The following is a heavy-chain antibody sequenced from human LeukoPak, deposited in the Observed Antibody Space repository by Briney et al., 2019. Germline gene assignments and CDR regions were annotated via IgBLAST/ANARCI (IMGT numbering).Heavy chain of an antibody. CDR3: ARTPLRFLDPERAFDI. D-gene: IGHD3-3*01. Sequence: SETLSLTCTVSGGSISSGGYYWSWIRQPPGKGLEWIGYIYHSGSTYYNPSLKSRVTISVDRSKNQFSLKLGSVTAADTAVYYCARTPLRFLDPERAFDIWGQGTMVTVSS. CDR1: GGSISSGGYY. V-gene: IGHV4-30-2*01. CDR2: IYHSGST. J-gene: IGHJ3*02.